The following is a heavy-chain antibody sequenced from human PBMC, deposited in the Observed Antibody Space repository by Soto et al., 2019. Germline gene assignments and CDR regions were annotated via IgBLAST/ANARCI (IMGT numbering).Heavy chain of an antibody. V-gene: IGHV5-10-1*01. CDR3: ARGRKGPCVAGNCYLFAS. D-gene: IGHD2-15*01. J-gene: IGHJ4*02. Sequence: PGESLKISCQGSGNTFTTYWISWVRQMPGNGLEWMWRIDPTDSNTYYSHSSQGHVTISADRSINTAYLQWSSLEASDTGMYYCARGRKGPCVAGNCYLFASWGQGTLVTVS. CDR2: IDPTDSNT. CDR1: GNTFTTYW.